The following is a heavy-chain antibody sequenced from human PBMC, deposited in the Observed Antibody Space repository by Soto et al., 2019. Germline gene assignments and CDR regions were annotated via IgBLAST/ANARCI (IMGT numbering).Heavy chain of an antibody. D-gene: IGHD3-3*01. V-gene: IGHV4-61*01. J-gene: IGHJ6*02. Sequence: LTCVVSTYSISSGFFWAWIRQPPGKGLEWIGYIYYSGSTNYNPSLKSRVTISVDTSKNQFSLKLSSVTAADTAVYYCASIVGDFWSGYYADVWGQGTTVTVSS. CDR3: ASIVGDFWSGYYADV. CDR1: TYSISSGFF. CDR2: IYYSGST.